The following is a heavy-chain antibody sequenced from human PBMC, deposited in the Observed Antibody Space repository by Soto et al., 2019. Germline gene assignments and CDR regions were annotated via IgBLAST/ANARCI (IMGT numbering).Heavy chain of an antibody. V-gene: IGHV5-51*01. CDR3: ARSEDYYDSSGYGPYYYGMDV. D-gene: IGHD3-22*01. CDR2: IYPGDSDT. CDR1: GYSFTSYW. J-gene: IGHJ6*02. Sequence: HGESLKISCKGSGYSFTSYWIGWVRQMPGKGLEWMVIIYPGDSDTRYSPSFQGQVTISADKSISTAYLQWSSLKASDTAMYYCARSEDYYDSSGYGPYYYGMDVWGQGPTVTVSS.